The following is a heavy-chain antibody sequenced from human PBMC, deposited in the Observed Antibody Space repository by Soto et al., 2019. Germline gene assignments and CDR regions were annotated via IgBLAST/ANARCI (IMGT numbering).Heavy chain of an antibody. D-gene: IGHD3-3*01. V-gene: IGHV3-30-3*01. CDR1: GFTFRSYT. CDR3: ARDPTTHWSGYSEPNWFDP. J-gene: IGHJ5*02. Sequence: QVQLVESGGGVVQPGRSLRLSCAASGFTFRSYTMHWVRQAPGKGLEWVAVISYDGSNKYYADSVKGRFTISRDNSKNTLYLQMNILRGEDTDVYYCARDPTTHWSGYSEPNWFDPWGQGTLVTVSS. CDR2: ISYDGSNK.